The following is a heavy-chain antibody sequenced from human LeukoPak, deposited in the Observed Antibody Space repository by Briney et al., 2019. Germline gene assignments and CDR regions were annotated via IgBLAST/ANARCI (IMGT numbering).Heavy chain of an antibody. J-gene: IGHJ5*02. CDR1: GGTFSSYA. CDR2: IIPIFGTA. D-gene: IGHD5-18*01. CDR3: ARGSYGYNWFDP. V-gene: IGHV1-69*05. Sequence: ASVKVSCKASGGTFSSYAISWVRQAPGQGLEWMGGIIPIFGTANYAQKFQGRVTITTDESTSTAYMELSSLRSEDTAVYYCARGSYGYNWFDPWGQGTLVTVSS.